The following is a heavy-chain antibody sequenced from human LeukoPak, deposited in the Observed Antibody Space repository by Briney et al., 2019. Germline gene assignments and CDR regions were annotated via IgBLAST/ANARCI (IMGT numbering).Heavy chain of an antibody. CDR2: IYYSGST. D-gene: IGHD3-10*01. V-gene: IGHV4-39*01. CDR1: GGSMSSSSYY. Sequence: SETLSLTCTVSGGSMSSSSYYWGWIRQPPGKGLEWIGSIYYSGSTYYNPSLKSRVTISVDTSKNQFSLKLSSVTAADTAVYYCARLGSLSNYYGSGSYYNRGQRRYYFDYWGQGTLVTVSS. J-gene: IGHJ4*02. CDR3: ARLGSLSNYYGSGSYYNRGQRRYYFDY.